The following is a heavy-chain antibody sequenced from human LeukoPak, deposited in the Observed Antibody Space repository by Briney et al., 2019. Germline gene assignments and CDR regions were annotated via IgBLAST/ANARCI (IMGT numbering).Heavy chain of an antibody. J-gene: IGHJ6*03. CDR1: GGSISSSAW. Sequence: SETLSLTCVVCGGSISSSAWWTWVRPSPGKGLEWIGEINDRGTINYNPSLQRRVSISVDKSKNQFSLILNSVTDADTARYYCARESKGSSYFYYYMDVWGKGTTVTVSS. CDR3: ARESKGSSYFYYYMDV. D-gene: IGHD3-3*01. CDR2: INDRGTI. V-gene: IGHV4-4*02.